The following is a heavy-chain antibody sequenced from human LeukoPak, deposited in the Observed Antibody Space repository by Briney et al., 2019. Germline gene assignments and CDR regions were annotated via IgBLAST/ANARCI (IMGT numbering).Heavy chain of an antibody. V-gene: IGHV1-2*02. CDR1: GYTFTVYY. J-gene: IGHJ6*02. CDR2: INPNSGGT. D-gene: IGHD6-6*01. Sequence: ASVKVSCRASGYTFTVYYMHWVRQAPGQGHEWMGWINPNSGGTNYAQKFQGRVTMTRDTSISTAYMELSRLRSDDTAVYYCARDLGSSPSNYYYGMDVWGQGTTVTVSS. CDR3: ARDLGSSPSNYYYGMDV.